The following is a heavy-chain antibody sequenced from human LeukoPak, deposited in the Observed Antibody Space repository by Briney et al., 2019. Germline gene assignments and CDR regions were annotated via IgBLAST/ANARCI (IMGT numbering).Heavy chain of an antibody. CDR2: IYPGDSDT. Sequence: GESLKISCKGSAYIFASYWIGWVRQMPGKGLEWMGIIYPGDSDTRYGPSFQGQVTISADKSISTAYLQWSSLKASDTAMYYCARGPHYYDSSGYRRQHTFDIWGQGTMVTVSS. V-gene: IGHV5-51*01. CDR1: AYIFASYW. D-gene: IGHD3-22*01. J-gene: IGHJ3*02. CDR3: ARGPHYYDSSGYRRQHTFDI.